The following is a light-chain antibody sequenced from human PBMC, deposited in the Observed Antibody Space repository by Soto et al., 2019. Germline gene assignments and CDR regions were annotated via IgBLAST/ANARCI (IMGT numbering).Light chain of an antibody. CDR1: SGSVSTTYY. CDR3: VLYMGSGISV. Sequence: AVVTQEPSFSVSPGGTVTLTCGLSSGSVSTTYYPSWYQQTPGQAPRTLIYNTDIRSSGVPDRFSGSILGNKAALTITGAKADDESDYYCVLYMGSGISVFGGGTKLTVL. CDR2: NTD. J-gene: IGLJ3*02. V-gene: IGLV8-61*01.